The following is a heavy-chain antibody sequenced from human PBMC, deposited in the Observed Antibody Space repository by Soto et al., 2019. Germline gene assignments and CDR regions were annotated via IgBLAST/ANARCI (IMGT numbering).Heavy chain of an antibody. Sequence: QVQLVQSGAEVKKPGASVKVSCKASGYTFTGYYMHWVRQAPGQGLEWMGWINPNCGGTNYAQKFKGWVTMTRDTSISTAYVELSRLRSNDTAVNYCARDSGGADYGDYGVPWFDPWGQGTLVTVSS. V-gene: IGHV1-2*04. J-gene: IGHJ5*02. D-gene: IGHD4-17*01. CDR3: ARDSGGADYGDYGVPWFDP. CDR1: GYTFTGYY. CDR2: INPNCGGT.